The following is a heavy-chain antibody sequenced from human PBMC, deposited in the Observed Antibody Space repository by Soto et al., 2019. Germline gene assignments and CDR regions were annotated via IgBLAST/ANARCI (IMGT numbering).Heavy chain of an antibody. D-gene: IGHD2-2*01. Sequence: GGSLRLSCAASGCTFSDYTMSWFRQDPGKGVEGISDVSSSAGTIYYAESVRGRFTISMDKAKNTLYLQMNSLRAEDTAVYYCERDRSSNSYHHYWGPGTLVTVSS. V-gene: IGHV3-11*01. CDR2: VSSSAGTI. J-gene: IGHJ4*02. CDR1: GCTFSDYT. CDR3: ERDRSSNSYHHY.